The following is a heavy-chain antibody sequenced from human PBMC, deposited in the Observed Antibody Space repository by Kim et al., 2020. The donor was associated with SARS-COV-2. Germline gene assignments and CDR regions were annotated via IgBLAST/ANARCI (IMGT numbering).Heavy chain of an antibody. Sequence: SVKVSCKASGGTFSSYTISWVRQAPGQGLEWMGRIIPILGIANYAQKFQGRVTITADKSTSTAYMELSSLRSEDTAVYYCARDSLGAYYDILTGYPHYYFDYWGQGTLVTVSS. CDR1: GGTFSSYT. CDR2: IIPILGIA. V-gene: IGHV1-69*04. CDR3: ARDSLGAYYDILTGYPHYYFDY. J-gene: IGHJ4*02. D-gene: IGHD3-9*01.